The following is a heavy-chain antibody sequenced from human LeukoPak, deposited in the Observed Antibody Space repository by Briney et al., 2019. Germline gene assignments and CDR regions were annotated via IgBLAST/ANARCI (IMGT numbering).Heavy chain of an antibody. J-gene: IGHJ4*02. D-gene: IGHD6-6*01. CDR2: IDHSGST. Sequence: SETLSLTCAVYGGSFSGFHWNWIRQPPGKGLEWIGEIDHSGSTNYNPSLKSRVTISVDTSKNQFSLKLSSVTAADTAVYYCARHPLEYSSSVGYWGQGTLVTVSS. CDR1: GGSFSGFH. CDR3: ARHPLEYSSSVGY. V-gene: IGHV4-34*01.